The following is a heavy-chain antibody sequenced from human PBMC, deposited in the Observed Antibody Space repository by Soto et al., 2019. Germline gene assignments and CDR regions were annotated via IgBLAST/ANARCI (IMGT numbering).Heavy chain of an antibody. CDR3: ARTGDIVVVVAAMSFDP. Sequence: GGSLRLSCAASGFTFSNYAMGWVRQAPGKGLEWVSAVIDSGGNTYYADSVKGRFTLSRDTSKNTLYLQMNSLRAEDTAVYYCARTGDIVVVVAAMSFDPWGQGTLVTVSS. V-gene: IGHV3-23*01. D-gene: IGHD2-15*01. CDR1: GFTFSNYA. CDR2: VIDSGGNT. J-gene: IGHJ5*02.